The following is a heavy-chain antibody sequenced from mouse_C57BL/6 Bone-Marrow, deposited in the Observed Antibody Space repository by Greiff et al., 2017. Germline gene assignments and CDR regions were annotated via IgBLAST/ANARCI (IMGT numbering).Heavy chain of an antibody. D-gene: IGHD5-5*01. CDR2: IDPETGGT. V-gene: IGHV1-15*01. Sequence: VQLVESGAELVRPGASVTLSCKASGYTFTDYEMHWVKQTPVHGLEWIGAIDPETGGTAYNQKFKGKAILTADKSSSTAYMELRSLTSEDSAVYYCLIYLFAYWGQGTLVTVSA. CDR3: LIYLFAY. CDR1: GYTFTDYE. J-gene: IGHJ3*01.